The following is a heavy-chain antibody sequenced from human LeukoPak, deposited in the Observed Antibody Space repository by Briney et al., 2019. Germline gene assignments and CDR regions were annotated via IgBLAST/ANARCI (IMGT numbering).Heavy chain of an antibody. V-gene: IGHV4-38-2*02. CDR3: ARDQSWFGESLGPFDP. CDR2: IYHSGST. CDR1: GYSISSGYY. Sequence: SETLSLTCTVSGYSISSGYYWGWIRQPPGKGLEWIGSIYHSGSTYYNPSLKSRVTISVDTSKNQFSLKLSSVTAADTAVYYCARDQSWFGESLGPFDPWGQGTLVTVSS. D-gene: IGHD3-10*01. J-gene: IGHJ5*02.